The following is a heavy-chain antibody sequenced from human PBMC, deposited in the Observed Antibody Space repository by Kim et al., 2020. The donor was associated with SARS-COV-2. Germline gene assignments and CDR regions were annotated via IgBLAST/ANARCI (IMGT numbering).Heavy chain of an antibody. CDR3: ARVRYSSLIYFDY. D-gene: IGHD6-13*01. CDR1: GGSFSGYY. J-gene: IGHJ4*02. CDR2: INHSGST. V-gene: IGHV4-34*01. Sequence: SETLSLTCAVYGGSFSGYYWSWIRQPPGKGLEWIGEINHSGSTNYNPSLKSRVTISVDTSKNQFSLKLSSVTAADTAVYYCARVRYSSLIYFDYWGQGTLVTVSS.